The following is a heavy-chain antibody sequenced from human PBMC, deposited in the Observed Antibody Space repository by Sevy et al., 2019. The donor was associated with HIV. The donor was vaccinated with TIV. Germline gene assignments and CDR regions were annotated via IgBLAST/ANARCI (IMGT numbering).Heavy chain of an antibody. V-gene: IGHV3-30*04. J-gene: IGHJ4*02. CDR3: AREGGYTSAWSPGYH. CDR2: ISYDGIIK. Sequence: GGSLRLSCVASGFTFNTHAMHWVRQAPGKGLEWVALISYDGIIKYYADSVKGRLTISRDNSKNTLSLQMNSLRVEDTAVYYCAREGGYTSAWSPGYHWGQGTLVTVSS. CDR1: GFTFNTHA. D-gene: IGHD6-19*01.